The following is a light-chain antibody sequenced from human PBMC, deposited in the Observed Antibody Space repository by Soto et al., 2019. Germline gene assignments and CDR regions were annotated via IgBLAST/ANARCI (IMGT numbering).Light chain of an antibody. CDR3: QSYDSSLSGFYV. V-gene: IGLV1-40*01. J-gene: IGLJ1*01. CDR1: SSNIGSGYD. Sequence: QPVLTQPPSVSGAPGQRVTISCTGSSSNIGSGYDVHWYQHLPGTAPKLLIYGNSNRPSGVPDRFSGSKSGTSASLAITGLQAEDEAEYYCQSYDSSLSGFYVFGTGTKLTVL. CDR2: GNS.